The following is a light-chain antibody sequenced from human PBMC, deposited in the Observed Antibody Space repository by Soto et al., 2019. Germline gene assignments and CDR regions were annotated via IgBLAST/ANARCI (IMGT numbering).Light chain of an antibody. CDR1: QSVSSY. V-gene: IGKV3-11*01. CDR2: DAS. J-gene: IGKJ4*01. Sequence: EIVLTQSPATLCLSPVERATLSCRASQSVSSYLAWYQQKPGQAPRLLIYDASNRATGIPARFSGSGSGTDFTLTISSLEPEDFAVYYCQQRSNWPLTFGGGTKVDIK. CDR3: QQRSNWPLT.